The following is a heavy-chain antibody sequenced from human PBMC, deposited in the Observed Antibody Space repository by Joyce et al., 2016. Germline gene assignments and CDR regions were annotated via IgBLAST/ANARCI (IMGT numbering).Heavy chain of an antibody. D-gene: IGHD3-16*02. CDR1: GFTLSNAW. Sequence: EVQLVESGGGLVKPGGSLRLSCAASGFTLSNAWMSWVRQAPGKGLEWVGRIKTKTEGGTRDYAAPAKGRFTISTDDSKNILYLQMNSLKTDDTAVYYCTTGADVVGDYWGQGTLVTVSS. J-gene: IGHJ4*02. V-gene: IGHV3-15*01. CDR3: TTGADVVGDY. CDR2: IKTKTEGGTR.